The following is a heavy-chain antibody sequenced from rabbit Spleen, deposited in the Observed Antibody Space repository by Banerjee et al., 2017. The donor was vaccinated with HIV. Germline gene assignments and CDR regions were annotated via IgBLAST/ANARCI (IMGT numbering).Heavy chain of an antibody. D-gene: IGHD7-1*01. CDR3: ARDTGTSFSTYGMDL. Sequence: QSLEESGGGLVKPGGTLTLTCKASGFSFSSGYDMCWVRQAPGKGLEWIACIDTSDGDTDYANWPKGRFTISKASSTTVTLQMTSLTAADTATYFCARDTGTSFSTYGMDLWGPGTLVTVS. J-gene: IGHJ6*01. V-gene: IGHV1S40*01. CDR2: IDTSDGDT. CDR1: GFSFSSGYD.